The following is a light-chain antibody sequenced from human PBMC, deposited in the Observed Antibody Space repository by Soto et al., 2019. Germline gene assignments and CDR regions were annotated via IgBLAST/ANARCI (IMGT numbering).Light chain of an antibody. CDR1: QSVSSN. CDR2: GAS. Sequence: EIVLTQPPATLSVSPGERATLSCRASQSVSSNLAWYQQKPGQAPRLLIYGASTRTTGIPDRFTGSDSRTEFILTISSLQSEDFAVYYCQQYHHWWTFGQGTKVEIK. CDR3: QQYHHWWT. J-gene: IGKJ1*01. V-gene: IGKV3-15*01.